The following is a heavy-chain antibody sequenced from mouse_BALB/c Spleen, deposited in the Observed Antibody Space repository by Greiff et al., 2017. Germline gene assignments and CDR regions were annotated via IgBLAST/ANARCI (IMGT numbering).Heavy chain of an antibody. CDR1: GYSITSDYA. J-gene: IGHJ3*01. Sequence: DVQLQESGPGLVKPSQSLSLTCTVTGYSITSDYAWNWIRQFPGNKLEWMGYISYSGSTSYNPSLKSRISITRDTSKNQFFLQLNSVTTEDTATYYCARYDYDRVFAYWGQGTLVTVSA. V-gene: IGHV3-2*02. CDR2: ISYSGST. CDR3: ARYDYDRVFAY. D-gene: IGHD2-4*01.